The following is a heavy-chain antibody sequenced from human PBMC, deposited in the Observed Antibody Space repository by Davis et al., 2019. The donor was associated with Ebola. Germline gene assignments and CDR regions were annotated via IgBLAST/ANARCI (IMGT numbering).Heavy chain of an antibody. Sequence: GESLKISCAVSGFTFSSYWMSWVRQAPGKGLEWVANIKQDGSEIHYVDSVKGRFTISRDNTKNSLYLQMNSLRAEDTAVYYCARDSYYYGMDVWGQGTTVTVSS. CDR2: IKQDGSEI. CDR1: GFTFSSYW. CDR3: ARDSYYYGMDV. J-gene: IGHJ6*02. V-gene: IGHV3-7*01.